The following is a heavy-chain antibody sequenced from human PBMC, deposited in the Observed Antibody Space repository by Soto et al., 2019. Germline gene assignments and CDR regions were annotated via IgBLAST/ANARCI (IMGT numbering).Heavy chain of an antibody. CDR3: ARGQYSNSGSFDC. CDR2: IWYDGSKK. J-gene: IGHJ4*02. CDR1: GFTFSSYG. V-gene: IGHV3-33*01. Sequence: GGSLRLSCAASGFTFSSYGMHWVRQAPGKGLEWVAVIWYDGSKKYYADSVKGRFTIPRDNSENTLNLQMNSLRVEDTAVYYCARGQYSNSGSFDCWGQGTLVTVSS. D-gene: IGHD6-6*01.